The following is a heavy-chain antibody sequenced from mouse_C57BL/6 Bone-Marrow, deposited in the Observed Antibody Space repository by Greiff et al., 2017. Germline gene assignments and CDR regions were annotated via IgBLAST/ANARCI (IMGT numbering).Heavy chain of an antibody. CDR2: IYPGDGDT. CDR1: GYAFSSSW. CDR3: ARGGWLRRDY. D-gene: IGHD2-2*01. Sequence: QVQLQQSGPELVKPGASVKISCKASGYAFSSSWMNWVKQRPGKGLEWIGRIYPGDGDTNYNGKFKGKATLTADKSSSTAYMQLSSLTSEDSAVYFCARGGWLRRDYWGQGTTLTVSS. V-gene: IGHV1-82*01. J-gene: IGHJ2*01.